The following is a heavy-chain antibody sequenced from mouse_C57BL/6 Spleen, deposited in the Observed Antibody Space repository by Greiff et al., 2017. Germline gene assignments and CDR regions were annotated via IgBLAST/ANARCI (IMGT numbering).Heavy chain of an antibody. D-gene: IGHD6-1*01. J-gene: IGHJ2*01. CDR1: GYTFTSYW. CDR2: IYPGSGST. Sequence: QVQLQQPGAELVKPGASVKMSCKASGYTFTSYWIPWVKQRPGKGLEWIGDIYPGSGSTNYNEKLTSKATLTVDTSSSTAYRQLSRLTSEDSAVYYCASYEAAEAAGVYYWGQGTTLTVSS. V-gene: IGHV1-55*01. CDR3: ASYEAAEAAGVYY.